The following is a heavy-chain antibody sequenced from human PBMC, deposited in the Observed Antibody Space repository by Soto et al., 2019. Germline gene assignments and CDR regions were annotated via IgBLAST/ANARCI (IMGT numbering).Heavy chain of an antibody. Sequence: GGSLRLSCAASGFTFSSYGMHWVRQAPGKGLEWVAVISYDGSNKYYADSVKGRFTISRDNSKNTLYLQMNSLRAEDTAVYYCAKARYYYDSSGYHPNPMDGYWGQGTLVTVSS. CDR2: ISYDGSNK. V-gene: IGHV3-30*18. CDR3: AKARYYYDSSGYHPNPMDGY. J-gene: IGHJ4*02. CDR1: GFTFSSYG. D-gene: IGHD3-22*01.